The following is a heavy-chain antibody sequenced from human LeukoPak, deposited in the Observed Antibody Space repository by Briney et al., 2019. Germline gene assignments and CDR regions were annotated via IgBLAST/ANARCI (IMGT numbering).Heavy chain of an antibody. CDR1: GLDHSGLY. CDR3: ARDRGHNSGCYNLFDY. V-gene: IGHV3-30*01. Sequence: GGSLSLFCAISGLDHSGLYMLWVPQSPGRGLEWLSTISYDGMTKNYADSVKGRFTNSRDNSKKILSMQMNCLRVEDTAVFYCARDRGHNSGCYNLFDYWGQGTLLTVSS. J-gene: IGHJ4*02. CDR2: ISYDGMTK. D-gene: IGHD3-22*01.